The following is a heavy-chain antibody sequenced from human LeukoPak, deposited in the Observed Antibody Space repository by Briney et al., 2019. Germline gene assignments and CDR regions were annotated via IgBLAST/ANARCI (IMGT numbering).Heavy chain of an antibody. CDR3: ARYYADYDHWYFDL. CDR1: GFTFRNYS. CDR2: IGSNSGFI. V-gene: IGHV3-21*01. J-gene: IGHJ2*01. Sequence: GGSLRLSCAASGFTFRNYSMNWVRQAPGKGLEWVSSIGSNSGFIYYTDSIKGRFSISRDNAKNSLYLQMNSLRAADTAVYYCARYYADYDHWYFDLWGRGTLVTVSS. D-gene: IGHD4-17*01.